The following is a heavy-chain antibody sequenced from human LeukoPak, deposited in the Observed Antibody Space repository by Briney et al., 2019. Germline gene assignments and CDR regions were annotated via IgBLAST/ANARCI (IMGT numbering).Heavy chain of an antibody. D-gene: IGHD1-1*01. V-gene: IGHV3-7*01. CDR1: GFTFSNYW. CDR2: IRQDGSEK. Sequence: GGSLRLSCAASGFTFSNYWMSWVRQAPGKGLEWVANIRQDGSEKYYVDSMRGRFTISRGNAKNSLYLQMSGLRAEDTAVYYCARSTAGLDYWGQGTLVTVSS. J-gene: IGHJ4*02. CDR3: ARSTAGLDY.